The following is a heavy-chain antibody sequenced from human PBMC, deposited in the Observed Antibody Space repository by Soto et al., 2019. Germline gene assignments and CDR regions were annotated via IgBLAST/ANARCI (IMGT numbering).Heavy chain of an antibody. D-gene: IGHD6-13*01. CDR3: ARDGGYSSSWYGIQYYFDY. CDR1: GFTFSSYA. Sequence: QVQLVESGGGVVQPGRSLRLSCAASGFTFSSYAMHWVRQAPGKGLEWVAVIAYDGSNTYYADSVKGRFTISRDNSKNTLYLQLNSLRDEETDVYYCARDGGYSSSWYGIQYYFDYWGQGTLVTV. J-gene: IGHJ4*02. CDR2: IAYDGSNT. V-gene: IGHV3-30-3*01.